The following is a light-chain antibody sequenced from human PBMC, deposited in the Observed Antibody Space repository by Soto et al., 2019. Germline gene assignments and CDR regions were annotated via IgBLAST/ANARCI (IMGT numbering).Light chain of an antibody. CDR3: CSNGGAGTTYV. CDR2: EVN. V-gene: IGLV2-23*02. Sequence: QSALTQPASVSGSPGKSITLSCTGTSSDFGNYNLVSWYQQHPGKAPKLMIYEVNKRPSGVSNRFSGSKSGNTASLTISGLQAEDEADYYCCSNGGAGTTYVFGTGTKVTVL. CDR1: SSDFGNYNL. J-gene: IGLJ1*01.